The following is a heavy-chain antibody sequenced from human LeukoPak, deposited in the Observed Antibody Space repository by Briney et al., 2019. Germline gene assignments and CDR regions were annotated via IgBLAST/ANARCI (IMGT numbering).Heavy chain of an antibody. CDR3: ARWGVVVVAATYGMDV. Sequence: PSETLSLTCAVYGGSFSGYYWSWIRQPPGKGLEWIGEINHSGSTNYNPSLKSRVTISVDTSKNQFSLKLSSVTAADTAVYYCARWGVVVVAATYGMDVWGQGTTVTVSS. CDR1: GGSFSGYY. J-gene: IGHJ6*02. V-gene: IGHV4-34*01. D-gene: IGHD2-15*01. CDR2: INHSGST.